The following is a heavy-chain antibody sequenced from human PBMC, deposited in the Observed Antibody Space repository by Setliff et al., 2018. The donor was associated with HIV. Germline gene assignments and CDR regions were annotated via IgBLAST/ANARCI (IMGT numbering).Heavy chain of an antibody. CDR1: RDSIRNGAYY. CDR2: IYYSGSA. CDR3: ARGGTVSADFDS. V-gene: IGHV4-39*07. D-gene: IGHD6-19*01. Sequence: SLTCTVSRDSIRNGAYYWGWIRQPPGKGLEWIGSIYYSGSAYNNPSFKSRVTLSVDTSENQFSLRLSSVTAADTAVYFCARGGTVSADFDSWGQGTLVTVSS. J-gene: IGHJ4*02.